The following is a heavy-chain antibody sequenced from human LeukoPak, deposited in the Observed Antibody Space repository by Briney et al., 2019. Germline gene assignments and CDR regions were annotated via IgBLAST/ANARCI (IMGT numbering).Heavy chain of an antibody. Sequence: SETLSLACTVYGGSISSYYWSWVRQPPGKGMEWNGYIHYSGSTNYNPSLKSRVTISVDTSKNQLSLKLSSVTAADTAVYYCARGGRRYFGWLLDYWGQGTLVTVSS. V-gene: IGHV4-59*01. CDR2: IHYSGST. CDR1: GGSISSYY. J-gene: IGHJ4*02. D-gene: IGHD3-9*01. CDR3: ARGGRRYFGWLLDY.